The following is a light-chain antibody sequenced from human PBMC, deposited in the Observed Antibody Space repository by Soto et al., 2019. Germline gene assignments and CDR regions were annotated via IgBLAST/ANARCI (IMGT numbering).Light chain of an antibody. CDR3: QQRNSLPLT. CDR1: QSVFSS. CDR2: DAS. J-gene: IGKJ4*01. V-gene: IGKV3-11*01. Sequence: ETVLTQSPATLSLSPGERASLSCRASQSVFSSLAWYQQKPGQAPRLLISDASNRAAGIPARFSGSGSGTDFTLTISSLEPEDFAVYYCQQRNSLPLTFGGGTKVEIK.